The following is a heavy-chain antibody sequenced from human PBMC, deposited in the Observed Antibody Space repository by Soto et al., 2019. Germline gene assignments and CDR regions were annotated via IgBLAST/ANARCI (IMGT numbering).Heavy chain of an antibody. CDR1: GGSVGSGSFY. J-gene: IGHJ6*02. D-gene: IGHD1-26*01. V-gene: IGHV4-61*01. CDR2: IYSSETT. CDR3: ARERWELRRGFYYYGLDG. Sequence: PSETLSLTCTVSGGSVGSGSFYWNWIRQPPGKGLEWIGYIYSSETTNYNPSLKSRVTISVATSPNQFSLRLRSVTAADTAIYYCARERWELRRGFYYYGLDGWGQGTAVTVSS.